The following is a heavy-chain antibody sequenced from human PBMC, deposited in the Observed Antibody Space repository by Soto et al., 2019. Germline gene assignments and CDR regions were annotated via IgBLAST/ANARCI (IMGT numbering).Heavy chain of an antibody. CDR2: IYYSGSI. Sequence: QVQLQESGPGLVRPSQTLSLTCTVSGGSINSRGYYWTWIRQHPGKGLEWIGNIYYSGSIHFNPSLKSRLTMLVDTSENQFSLKLTSVTAAYTAVDYCARQSESTAYFYGWFDPWGQGTLVTVSS. J-gene: IGHJ5*02. CDR3: ARQSESTAYFYGWFDP. CDR1: GGSINSRGYY. D-gene: IGHD3-10*01. V-gene: IGHV4-31*03.